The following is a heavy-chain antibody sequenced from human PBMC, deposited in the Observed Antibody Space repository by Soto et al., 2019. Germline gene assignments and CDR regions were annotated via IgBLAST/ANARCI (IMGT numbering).Heavy chain of an antibody. CDR1: GFTFSSYA. D-gene: IGHD3-9*01. J-gene: IGHJ4*02. CDR2: IGGSGSST. V-gene: IGHV3-23*01. CDR3: AKVSTGYYYYFDS. Sequence: GGSLRLSCAASGFTFSSYAMSWVRQAPGKGLEWVSGIGGSGSSTFYADSVKGRFTISRDNSKNTLYLQMNSLRAKDTAVYHCAKVSTGYYYYFDSWGRGTLVTVSS.